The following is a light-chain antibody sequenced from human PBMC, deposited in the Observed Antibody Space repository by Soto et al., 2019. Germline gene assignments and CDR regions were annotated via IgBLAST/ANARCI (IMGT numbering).Light chain of an antibody. Sequence: VLTPPPSASGSPGQSVTISCTGTSSDVGGYNYVSWYQQHPGKAPKLMIYEVSTRPSGVPDRFSGSKSGNTASLTVSGLQAEDEADYYCSSYAGSNNYVFGTGTKVTVL. J-gene: IGLJ1*01. CDR2: EVS. CDR1: SSDVGGYNY. V-gene: IGLV2-8*01. CDR3: SSYAGSNNYV.